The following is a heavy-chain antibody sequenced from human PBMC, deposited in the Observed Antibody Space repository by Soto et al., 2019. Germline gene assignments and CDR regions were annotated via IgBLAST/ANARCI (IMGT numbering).Heavy chain of an antibody. CDR3: ARGPHSLSDY. D-gene: IGHD2-21*01. V-gene: IGHV3-33*01. Sequence: GGSLRLSCAASGFTFSHYGMHWVRQAPGKGLEWVAVIWYDGNNKYYADSVKGRFTISRDNSNNPLYVQMTILRAEDTAVYYCARGPHSLSDYWGQGTLVTVSS. CDR2: IWYDGNNK. CDR1: GFTFSHYG. J-gene: IGHJ4*02.